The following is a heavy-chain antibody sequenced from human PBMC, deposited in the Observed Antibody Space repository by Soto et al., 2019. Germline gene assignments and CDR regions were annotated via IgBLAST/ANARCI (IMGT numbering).Heavy chain of an antibody. J-gene: IGHJ5*02. CDR1: GGAISSSSYY. D-gene: IGHD3-3*01. V-gene: IGHV4-39*01. CDR3: ARHHPSSDFWSGYYSLPLDT. CDR2: IYYSGST. Sequence: SETLSLTCTVSGGAISSSSYYWGWIRQPPGKGLEWIGSIYYSGSTYYNPSLKSRVTISVYTSKNQFSLKVSSVTAADTAVYYCARHHPSSDFWSGYYSLPLDTGGQGTLLTVSS.